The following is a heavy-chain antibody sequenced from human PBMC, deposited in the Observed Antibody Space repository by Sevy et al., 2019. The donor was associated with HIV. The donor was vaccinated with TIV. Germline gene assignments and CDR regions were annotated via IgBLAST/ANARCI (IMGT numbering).Heavy chain of an antibody. CDR2: ISSSSSTI. V-gene: IGHV3-48*02. CDR3: EGEGAGGYDAFDI. Sequence: GGSLRLSCAASGFTFSSYSMNWVRQAPGKGLEWVSYISSSSSTIYYADSVKGRFTISRDNSKNSLYLQMNSLRDKDKAGYYCEGEGAGGYDAFDIWGQGTMVTVSS. D-gene: IGHD3-10*01. J-gene: IGHJ3*02. CDR1: GFTFSSYS.